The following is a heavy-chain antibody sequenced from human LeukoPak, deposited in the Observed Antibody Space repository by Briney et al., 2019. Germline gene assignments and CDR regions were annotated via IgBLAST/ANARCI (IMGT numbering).Heavy chain of an antibody. CDR2: LSYGGTNK. D-gene: IGHD3-3*01. CDR3: ARDRSGYANDAFDF. J-gene: IGHJ3*01. Sequence: PGGSLRLSCAASGFTFSDYAMHWVRQAPGKGLEWVAVLSYGGTNKYYADSVKGRFTISRDNSKNTMILQMNSLRAEDTAVYHCARDRSGYANDAFDFWGQGTMVTVSS. V-gene: IGHV3-30-3*01. CDR1: GFTFSDYA.